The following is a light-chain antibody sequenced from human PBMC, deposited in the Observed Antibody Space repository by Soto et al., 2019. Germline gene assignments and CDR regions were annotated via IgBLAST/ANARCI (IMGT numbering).Light chain of an antibody. J-gene: IGKJ4*01. CDR1: QSVSSF. V-gene: IGKV3-11*01. CDR2: DAS. CDR3: QPGSIWPPGLT. Sequence: EIVLTQSPATLSLSPGERATLSCRASQSVSSFLAWYQQKPGQAPRLLIYDASIMATGIPARFSGSGSGTDFTLAISRLEPEDFAVYYCQPGSIWPPGLTFGGGTKGEIK.